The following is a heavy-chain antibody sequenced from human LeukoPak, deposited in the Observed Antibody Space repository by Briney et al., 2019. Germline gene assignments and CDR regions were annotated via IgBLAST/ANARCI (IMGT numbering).Heavy chain of an antibody. CDR2: IYHSGST. V-gene: IGHV4-59*12. D-gene: IGHD6-13*01. CDR3: ARGTAAADY. CDR1: GGSIINYY. Sequence: SSETLSLTCTVSGGSIINYYWSWIRQPPGKGLEWIGYIYHSGSTYYNPSLKSRVTISVDRSKNQFSLKLSSVTAADTAVYYCARGTAAADYWGQGTLVTVSS. J-gene: IGHJ4*02.